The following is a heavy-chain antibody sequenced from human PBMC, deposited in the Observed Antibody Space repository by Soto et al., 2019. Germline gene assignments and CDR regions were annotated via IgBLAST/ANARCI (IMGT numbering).Heavy chain of an antibody. Sequence: QVPLVQSGAEVKKPGSSVKVSCKASGGTFSSYAISWVRQAPGQGLEWMGGIIPIFGTANYAQKFQGRVTITADESTSTAYMELSSLRSEDTAVYYCAKEGGGAYCGGDCYGIFDLWGRGTLVTVSS. CDR1: GGTFSSYA. CDR2: IIPIFGTA. CDR3: AKEGGGAYCGGDCYGIFDL. V-gene: IGHV1-69*01. D-gene: IGHD2-21*02. J-gene: IGHJ2*01.